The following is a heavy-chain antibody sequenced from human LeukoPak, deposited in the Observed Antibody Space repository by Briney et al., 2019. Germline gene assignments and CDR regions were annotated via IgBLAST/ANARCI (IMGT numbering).Heavy chain of an antibody. CDR1: GGTFSSYA. Sequence: SVKVSCKASGGTFSSYAISWVRQAPGQGLEWMGRIIPILGIANYAQKFQGRVTITADKSTSTAYMELSSLRSEDTAVYYCARDGGVGTEKWFDPWGQGTLVTVSS. CDR2: IIPILGIA. V-gene: IGHV1-69*04. CDR3: ARDGGVGTEKWFDP. D-gene: IGHD3-16*01. J-gene: IGHJ5*02.